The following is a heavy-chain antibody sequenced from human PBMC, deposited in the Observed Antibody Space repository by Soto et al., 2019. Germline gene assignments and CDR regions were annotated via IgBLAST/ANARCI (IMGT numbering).Heavy chain of an antibody. J-gene: IGHJ4*02. CDR1: GGSFSDYY. CDR2: ISHSGGT. Sequence: QVQLQQWGAGLLKPSETLSLTCAFSGGSFSDYYWVLIRQPPGKGLEWIGEISHSGGTNFTPSLKSRVTIAIDTSKNHCSLKLNSVTAADTAVYYCARGRKGYSSTWYVDWGQGTLVTVSS. V-gene: IGHV4-34*02. D-gene: IGHD6-13*01. CDR3: ARGRKGYSSTWYVD.